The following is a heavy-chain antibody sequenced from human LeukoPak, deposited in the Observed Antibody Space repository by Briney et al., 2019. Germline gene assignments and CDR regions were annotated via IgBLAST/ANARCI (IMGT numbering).Heavy chain of an antibody. J-gene: IGHJ4*02. CDR3: ARDRYGSGSYPDY. CDR1: GYTFTGYY. CDR2: ISAYNGNT. V-gene: IGHV1-18*04. Sequence: ASVKVSCKASGYTFTGYYMHWVRQAPGQGLEWMGRISAYNGNTNYAQKLQGRVTMTTDTSTSTAYMELRSLRSDDTAVYYCARDRYGSGSYPDYWGQGTLVTVSS. D-gene: IGHD3-10*01.